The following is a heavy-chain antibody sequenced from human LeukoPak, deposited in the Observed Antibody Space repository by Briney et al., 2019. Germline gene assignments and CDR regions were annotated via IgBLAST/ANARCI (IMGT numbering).Heavy chain of an antibody. V-gene: IGHV1-69*05. CDR2: IIPIFGTA. CDR1: GGTFSSYA. Sequence: ASVKVSCKASGGTFSSYAISWVRQAPGQGLEWVGGIIPIFGTANYAQKFQGRVTITTDESTSTAYMELSSLRSEDTAVYYCARGVELQDDAFDIWGQGTMVTVSS. CDR3: ARGVELQDDAFDI. J-gene: IGHJ3*02. D-gene: IGHD1-7*01.